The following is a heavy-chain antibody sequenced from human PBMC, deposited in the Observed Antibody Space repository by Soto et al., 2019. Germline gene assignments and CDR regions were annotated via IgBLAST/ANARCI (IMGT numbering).Heavy chain of an antibody. V-gene: IGHV3-30*18. CDR2: ISYDGSNK. D-gene: IGHD6-13*01. J-gene: IGHJ6*02. CDR1: GFTFSSYG. Sequence: SMLLSYAASGFTFSSYGMHWVRQAPGKGLEWVAVISYDGSNKYYADSVKGRFTISRDNSKNTLYLQMNSLRAEDTAVYYCAKDRRRVSSSSWSHYYYGMDVWGQGTTVTVS. CDR3: AKDRRRVSSSSWSHYYYGMDV.